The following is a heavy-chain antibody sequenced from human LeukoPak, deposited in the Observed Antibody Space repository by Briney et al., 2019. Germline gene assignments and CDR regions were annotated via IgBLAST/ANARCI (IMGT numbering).Heavy chain of an antibody. CDR1: GGTFSSYA. D-gene: IGHD3-22*01. Sequence: ASVKVSCKASGGTFSSYAISWVRQAPGQGLEWMGGIIPIFGTANYAQKFQGRVTITADESTSTAYMELSSLRSEDTAVYYCATALTYDSSGYAFDYWGQGTLVTVSS. J-gene: IGHJ4*02. CDR3: ATALTYDSSGYAFDY. CDR2: IIPIFGTA. V-gene: IGHV1-69*13.